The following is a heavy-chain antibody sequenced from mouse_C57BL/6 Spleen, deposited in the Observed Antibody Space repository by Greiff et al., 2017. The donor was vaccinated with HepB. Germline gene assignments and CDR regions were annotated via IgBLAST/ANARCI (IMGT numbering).Heavy chain of an antibody. D-gene: IGHD2-4*01. CDR1: GYTFTSYW. V-gene: IGHV1-59*01. Sequence: QVQLQQPGAELVRPGTSVKLSCKASGYTFTSYWMHWVKQRPGQGLEWIGVIDPSDSYTNYNQKFKGKATLTVDTSSSTAYMQLSSLTSEDSAVYYCARWDDYSDGDYWGQGTTLTVSS. CDR3: ARWDDYSDGDY. CDR2: IDPSDSYT. J-gene: IGHJ2*01.